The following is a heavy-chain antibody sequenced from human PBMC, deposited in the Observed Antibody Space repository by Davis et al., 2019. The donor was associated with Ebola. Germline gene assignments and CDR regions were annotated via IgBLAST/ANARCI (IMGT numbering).Heavy chain of an antibody. D-gene: IGHD3-22*01. CDR2: IYYSGST. CDR1: GGSISSSSYY. J-gene: IGHJ5*02. Sequence: SETLSLTCTVSGGSISSSSYYWGWIRQPPGKGLEWIGSIYYSGSTYYNQSLKSRVTISVDTSKNQFSLKLSSVTAADTAVYYCARRFFPRGSMIVVVANWFDPWGQGTLVIVSS. V-gene: IGHV4-39*01. CDR3: ARRFFPRGSMIVVVANWFDP.